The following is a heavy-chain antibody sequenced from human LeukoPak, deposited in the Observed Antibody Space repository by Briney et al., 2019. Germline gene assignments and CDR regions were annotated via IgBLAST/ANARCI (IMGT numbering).Heavy chain of an antibody. D-gene: IGHD2-2*01. V-gene: IGHV3-9*01. Sequence: AGGSLRLSCAASGFSFDDYAMHWVRQVPGKGLEWVSSISWNSDIIDYADSVKGRFTISRDNAKKSLNLHMNSLRAEDTALYYCVKHSAPVLAAARFDYWGQGNLVTVSS. CDR2: ISWNSDII. CDR1: GFSFDDYA. CDR3: VKHSAPVLAAARFDY. J-gene: IGHJ4*02.